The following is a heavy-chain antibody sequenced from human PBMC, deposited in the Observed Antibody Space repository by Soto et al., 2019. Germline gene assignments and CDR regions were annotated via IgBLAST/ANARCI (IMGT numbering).Heavy chain of an antibody. D-gene: IGHD3-10*01. CDR3: AKDMPGPQLLWFGEFDY. CDR1: GFTFSSYA. V-gene: IGHV3-23*01. CDR2: ISGSGGST. Sequence: GGSLRLSCAASGFTFSSYAMSWVRQAPGKGLEWVSAISGSGGSTYYADSVKGRFTISRDNSKNTLYLQMNSLRAEDTAVYYCAKDMPGPQLLWFGEFDYWGQGTLVTVSS. J-gene: IGHJ4*02.